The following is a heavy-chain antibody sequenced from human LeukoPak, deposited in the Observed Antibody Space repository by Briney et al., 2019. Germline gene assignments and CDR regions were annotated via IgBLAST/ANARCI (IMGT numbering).Heavy chain of an antibody. CDR2: MNPNNGNT. Sequence: ASVKVSCKASGYTFTSFDINWVRQATGQGLEWMGWMNPNNGNTGYAQKFQGRVTMTRDTAISTAYMELSSLTYEDTAVYYCACPTSRPSNYYHTDVWGKGTTVTVSS. V-gene: IGHV1-8*01. D-gene: IGHD6-13*01. CDR1: GYTFTSFD. CDR3: ACPTSRPSNYYHTDV. J-gene: IGHJ6*03.